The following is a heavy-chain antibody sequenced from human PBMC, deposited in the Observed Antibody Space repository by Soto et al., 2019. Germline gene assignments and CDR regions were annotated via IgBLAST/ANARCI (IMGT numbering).Heavy chain of an antibody. D-gene: IGHD5-12*01. CDR3: ANRDGYNAY. CDR2: ISYDGSNK. V-gene: IGHV3-30-3*01. CDR1: GFTFSSYA. J-gene: IGHJ4*02. Sequence: GGSLRLSCAASGFTFSSYAMHWVRQAPGKGLEWVAVISYDGSNKYYADSVKGRFTISRDNSKNTLYLQMNSLRAEDTAVYYCANRDGYNAYWGQGTLVTVSS.